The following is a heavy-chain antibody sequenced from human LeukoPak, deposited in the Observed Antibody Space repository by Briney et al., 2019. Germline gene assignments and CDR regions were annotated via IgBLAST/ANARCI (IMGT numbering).Heavy chain of an antibody. CDR1: GFTFSSYS. V-gene: IGHV3-21*01. CDR2: ISSSSSYI. Sequence: LGGSLRLSCAASGFTFSSYSMNWVRQAPGKGLEWVSSISSSSSYIYYADSVKGRFTISRDNAKNSLYLQMNCLRAEDTAVYYCARDRGYCSGGSCYSANFDYWGQGTLVTVSS. J-gene: IGHJ4*02. CDR3: ARDRGYCSGGSCYSANFDY. D-gene: IGHD2-15*01.